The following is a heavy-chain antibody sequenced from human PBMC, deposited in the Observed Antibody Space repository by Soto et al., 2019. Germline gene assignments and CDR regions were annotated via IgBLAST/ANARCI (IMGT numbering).Heavy chain of an antibody. CDR1: GGSISSYY. V-gene: IGHV4-59*01. D-gene: IGHD3-10*01. CDR2: IYYSGST. Sequence: SETLSLTCTVSGGSISSYYWIWIRQPPGKGLEWIGYIYYSGSTNYNPSLKSRVTISVDTSKNQFSLKLSSVTAADTAVYYCARGVGLWFGELEYYYCYMDVWGKGTTVTVSS. CDR3: ARGVGLWFGELEYYYCYMDV. J-gene: IGHJ6*03.